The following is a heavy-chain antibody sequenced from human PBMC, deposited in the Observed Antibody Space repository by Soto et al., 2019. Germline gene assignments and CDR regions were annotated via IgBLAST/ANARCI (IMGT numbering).Heavy chain of an antibody. D-gene: IGHD6-13*01. V-gene: IGHV1-69*01. Sequence: QVQLVQSGAEVKKPGSSVKVSCKASGGTFSSYAISWVRQAPGQGLEWMGGIIPILGTANYAQKFQGRVTITADESTSTAYMELSSLRAEDTAVYYWARRGAAAGGYYYYGMDVWGQGTTVTVSS. CDR2: IIPILGTA. J-gene: IGHJ6*02. CDR3: ARRGAAAGGYYYYGMDV. CDR1: GGTFSSYA.